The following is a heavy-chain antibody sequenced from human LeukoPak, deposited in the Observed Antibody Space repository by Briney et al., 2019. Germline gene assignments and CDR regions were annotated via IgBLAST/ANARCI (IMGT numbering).Heavy chain of an antibody. J-gene: IGHJ3*02. D-gene: IGHD3-16*01. V-gene: IGHV3-30*04. CDR1: GFTFSSYA. CDR2: ISYDGSNK. Sequence: GGSLRLSCAASGFTFSSYAIHWVRQAPGKGLEWVAVISYDGSNKYYADSVKGRFTISRDNSKNTLYLQMNSLRAEDTAVYYCARGDLHYHDSTRRGFDIWGQGTMVTVSS. CDR3: ARGDLHYHDSTRRGFDI.